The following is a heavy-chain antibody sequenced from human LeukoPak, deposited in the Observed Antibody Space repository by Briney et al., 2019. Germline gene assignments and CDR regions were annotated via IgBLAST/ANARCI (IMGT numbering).Heavy chain of an antibody. J-gene: IGHJ6*03. CDR3: ARHNPPPTGFCSGTSCFMSGSQYFYMDV. V-gene: IGHV4-4*09. Sequence: PSETLSLTCTVSGGSISGYFWSWIRQPPGKGPEWIGHIYSTGTTNYSPSPSSRVTISVDTSKNQLSLNLRFVTATDTAVYHCARHNPPPTGFCSGTSCFMSGSQYFYMDVWGKGTSVTVS. CDR1: GGSISGYF. D-gene: IGHD2-2*01. CDR2: IYSTGTT.